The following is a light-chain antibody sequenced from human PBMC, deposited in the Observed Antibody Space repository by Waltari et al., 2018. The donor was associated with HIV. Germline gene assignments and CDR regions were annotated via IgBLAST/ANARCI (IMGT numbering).Light chain of an antibody. J-gene: IGLJ3*02. CDR2: VST. V-gene: IGLV1-40*01. Sequence: QSVLTQPPSVSGAPGRSVIITCTGNSSNIGAPYDVHWYQQLQGAAPKFLISVSTTPPSAVRDRLSVSKSGTSASLAITGLQAGDEADYYCQSYDSSLGASVFGGGTKLTVL. CDR3: QSYDSSLGASV. CDR1: SSNIGAPYD.